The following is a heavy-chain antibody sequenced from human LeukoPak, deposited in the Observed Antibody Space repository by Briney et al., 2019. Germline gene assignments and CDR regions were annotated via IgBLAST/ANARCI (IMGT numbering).Heavy chain of an antibody. CDR3: ARVGDYGSGTAYFDY. V-gene: IGHV3-11*04. J-gene: IGHJ4*02. CDR1: GFTFSDYY. D-gene: IGHD3-10*01. Sequence: GGSLRLSCAASGFTFSDYYMSWIRQAPGKGLEWVSSVKGRFTISRDNAKNSLYLQMNSLRAEDTAVCYCARVGDYGSGTAYFDYWGQGTLVTVSS.